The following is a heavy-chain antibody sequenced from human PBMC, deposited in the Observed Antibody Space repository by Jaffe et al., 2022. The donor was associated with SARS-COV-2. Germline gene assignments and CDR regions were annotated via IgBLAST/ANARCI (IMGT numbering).Heavy chain of an antibody. V-gene: IGHV4-59*01. CDR3: ARGEGIAAAAITY. Sequence: QVQLQESGPGLVKPSETLSLTCTVSGGSISSYYWSWIRQPPGKGLEWIGYIYYSGSTNYNPSLKSRVTISVDTSKNQFSLKLSSVTAADTAVYYCARGEGIAAAAITYWGQGTLVTVSS. CDR1: GGSISSYY. J-gene: IGHJ4*02. CDR2: IYYSGST. D-gene: IGHD6-13*01.